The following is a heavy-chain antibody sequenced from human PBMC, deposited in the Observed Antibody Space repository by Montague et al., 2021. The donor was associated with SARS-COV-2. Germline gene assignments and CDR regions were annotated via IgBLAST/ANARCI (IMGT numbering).Heavy chain of an antibody. J-gene: IGHJ4*02. V-gene: IGHV4-61*02. Sequence: TLSLTCTVSGGSISSGSYYWIWIRQPAGKGLEWIGRISISGSTNYNPSLKSRVTISVDTSKNQFSLKLSSVTAADTAVYYCARDIAVAGLFDYWGQGTLVTVSS. CDR2: ISISGST. CDR1: GGSISSGSYY. D-gene: IGHD6-19*01. CDR3: ARDIAVAGLFDY.